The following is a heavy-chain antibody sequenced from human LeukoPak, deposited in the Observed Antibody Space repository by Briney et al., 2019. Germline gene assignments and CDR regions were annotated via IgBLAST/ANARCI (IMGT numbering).Heavy chain of an antibody. V-gene: IGHV1-2*02. Sequence: GASVKVSCKASGYTFTGYYMHWVRQAPGQGLEWMGWINPNSGGTNYAQKFQGRVTMTRDTSISTAYMELSRLRSDDTAVYYCARGFEEGYSWWGRGRQWFDPWGQGTLVTVSS. J-gene: IGHJ5*02. D-gene: IGHD5-18*01. CDR3: ARGFEEGYSWWGRGRQWFDP. CDR2: INPNSGGT. CDR1: GYTFTGYY.